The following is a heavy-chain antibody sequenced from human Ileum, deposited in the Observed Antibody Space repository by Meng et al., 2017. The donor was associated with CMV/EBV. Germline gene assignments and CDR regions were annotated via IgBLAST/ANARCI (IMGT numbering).Heavy chain of an antibody. D-gene: IGHD4-17*01. Sequence: QVQLVQSGAEVKKPGASVKVSCKASGYTFTSYAMHWVRQAPGQGLEWMGWINGANGNTKYSKKFQDRVTFTRDTSANTDYMEMGSLRSEDTAVYYCARIESGAHFDSWGQGTLVTVSS. CDR1: GYTFTSYA. CDR2: INGANGNT. CDR3: ARIESGAHFDS. J-gene: IGHJ4*02. V-gene: IGHV1-3*01.